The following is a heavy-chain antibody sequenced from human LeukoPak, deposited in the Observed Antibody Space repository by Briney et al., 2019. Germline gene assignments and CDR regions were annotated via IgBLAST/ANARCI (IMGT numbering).Heavy chain of an antibody. CDR2: VSSDGSNK. CDR1: RFTFSTYA. V-gene: IGHV3-30-3*01. Sequence: TGGSLRLSCVASRFTFSTYAMHWVRQAPGKGLEWVAVVSSDGSNKYYADSVKGRFTISRDNSKNTLYLQMNSLRAEDTAVFYCARPYATTGLFYAFDGWGQGTVVTVSS. J-gene: IGHJ3*01. D-gene: IGHD2-2*01. CDR3: ARPYATTGLFYAFDG.